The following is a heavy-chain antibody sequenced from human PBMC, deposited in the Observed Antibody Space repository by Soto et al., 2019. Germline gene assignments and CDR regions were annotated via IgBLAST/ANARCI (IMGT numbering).Heavy chain of an antibody. V-gene: IGHV4-59*01. CDR2: VDYSGNS. CDR3: ARNWFSVAGRFHFDY. CDR1: GCPINTYY. Sequence: PSETLSLTCPVSGCPINTYYWSWVRRPPGKGLEWIGYVDYSGNSDSSPSLKSRVTISIDTSKKQVSLKLNSVTAADTAVYYCARNWFSVAGRFHFDYWGQGIPVTVSP. J-gene: IGHJ4*02. D-gene: IGHD6-19*01.